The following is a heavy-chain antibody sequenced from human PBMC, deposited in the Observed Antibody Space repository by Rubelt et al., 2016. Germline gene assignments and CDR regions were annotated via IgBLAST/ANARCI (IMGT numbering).Heavy chain of an antibody. V-gene: IGHV4-59*09. J-gene: IGHJ5*02. CDR3: ARGKVVGAAFWLDP. D-gene: IGHD1-26*01. Sequence: NPSLKSRLTISVDTSKNQFSLNLRSLSAADTAIYYCARGKVVGAAFWLDPWGPGILVTVSS.